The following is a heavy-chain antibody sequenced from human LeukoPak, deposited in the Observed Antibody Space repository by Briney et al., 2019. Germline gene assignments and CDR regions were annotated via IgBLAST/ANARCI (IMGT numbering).Heavy chain of an antibody. J-gene: IGHJ4*02. V-gene: IGHV3-23*01. CDR1: GVTFSSYT. Sequence: AETLTLTCAASGVTFSSYTRSWVRQPPGKGPEWASAISCSGGSTYYADSVTGQCTISRDNSKTTLYLQLNSLRAEDTAVYYCAKKYYDSSGYFDYWGQGTLVTVSS. CDR2: ISCSGGST. CDR3: AKKYYDSSGYFDY. D-gene: IGHD3-22*01.